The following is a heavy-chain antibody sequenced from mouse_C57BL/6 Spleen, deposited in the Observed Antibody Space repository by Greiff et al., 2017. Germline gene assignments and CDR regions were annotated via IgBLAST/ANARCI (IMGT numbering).Heavy chain of an antibody. J-gene: IGHJ3*01. CDR1: GYTFTDYY. V-gene: IGHV1-26*01. Sequence: EVQLQQSGPELVKPGASVKISCKASGYTFTDYYMNWVKQSHGKSLEWIGDINPNNGGTSYNQKFKGKATLTVDKSSSTAYMALRSLTSEDSAVYYCARGGISGGFAYWGQGTLVTVSA. CDR2: INPNNGGT. CDR3: ARGGISGGFAY.